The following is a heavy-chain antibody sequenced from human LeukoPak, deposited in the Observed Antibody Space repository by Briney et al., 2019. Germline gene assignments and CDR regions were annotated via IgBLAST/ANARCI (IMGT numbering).Heavy chain of an antibody. D-gene: IGHD1-1*01. CDR3: ARGDDFSGDH. CDR1: GFTSSNFW. J-gene: IGHJ4*02. CDR2: IHPEGNEK. Sequence: GGSLRLSCAVSGFTSSNFWMSWLRQAPGRGLEWVANIHPEGNEKYHVESVKGRFTISRDNAKNSLFLQMNGLRVEDTAVYYCARGDDFSGDHWGQGTLVTVSS. V-gene: IGHV3-7*04.